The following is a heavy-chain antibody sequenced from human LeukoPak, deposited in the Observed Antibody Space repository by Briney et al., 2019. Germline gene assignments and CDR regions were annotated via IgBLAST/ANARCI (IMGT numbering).Heavy chain of an antibody. CDR1: GFTFSTSA. J-gene: IGHJ4*02. V-gene: IGHV3-23*01. CDR3: AKDGHCSSTSCYTYDY. CDR2: ISGSGGST. D-gene: IGHD2-2*02. Sequence: GGSLRLSCAASGFTFSTSAMSWVRQAPGKGLEWVSAISGSGGSTYYADSVKGRFTISRDNSKNTLYLQMNSLRAEDTAVYYSAKDGHCSSTSCYTYDYWGQGTLVTVSS.